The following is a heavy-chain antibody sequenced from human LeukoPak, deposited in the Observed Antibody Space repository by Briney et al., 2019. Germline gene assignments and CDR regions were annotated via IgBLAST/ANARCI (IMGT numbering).Heavy chain of an antibody. V-gene: IGHV3-64D*06. D-gene: IGHD6-19*01. CDR3: VKDQSRQQWLPPSFPY. CDR1: GYTFSSYA. Sequence: GGSLRLSCSASGYTFSSYAMHWVRQAPGKGLEYVSAISSNGGSTYYADSVKGRFTISRDNSKNTLYLQMSSLRAEDTAVYYCVKDQSRQQWLPPSFPYWGQGTLVTVSS. J-gene: IGHJ4*02. CDR2: ISSNGGST.